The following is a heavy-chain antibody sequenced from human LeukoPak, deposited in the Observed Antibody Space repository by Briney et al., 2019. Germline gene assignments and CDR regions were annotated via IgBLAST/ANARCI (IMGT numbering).Heavy chain of an antibody. CDR2: INPNSGGT. CDR3: ARALAAAAGPRD. Sequence: ASVKVSCEASGDTFTGYYMHWVRQAPGQGLEWMGRINPNSGGTNYAQKFQGRVTITRDTSISTAYMERSRLRSDDTAVYYCARALAAAAGPRDWGQGTLVTVYS. CDR1: GDTFTGYY. V-gene: IGHV1-2*06. J-gene: IGHJ4*02. D-gene: IGHD6-13*01.